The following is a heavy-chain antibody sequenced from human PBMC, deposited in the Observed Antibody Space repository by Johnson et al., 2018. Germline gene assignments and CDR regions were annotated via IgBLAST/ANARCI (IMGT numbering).Heavy chain of an antibody. J-gene: IGHJ4*02. Sequence: QVQLVESGGGLVNPGGSLRLSCAASGFTFSDYYMSWIRQAPGKGLEWISYISTGSTTTYYTDSVTGRFTMSRDNAKSSLYMQIKPLGAEDTGVYYCARGYNFFDHWGQGTVVSVSS. CDR3: ARGYNFFDH. CDR1: GFTFSDYY. V-gene: IGHV3-11*01. D-gene: IGHD5-18*01. CDR2: ISTGSTTT.